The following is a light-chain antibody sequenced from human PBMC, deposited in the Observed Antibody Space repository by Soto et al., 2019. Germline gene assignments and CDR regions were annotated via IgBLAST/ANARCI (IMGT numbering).Light chain of an antibody. CDR2: LGS. Sequence: DIVMTQSPLSLPVTPGEPASISCRSSQSLLHSNGYNCLDWYLQKPGQSPQLLIYLGSNRASGVPDRFSGSGSGSDFTLKISRVEAEDVGVYYCMQALETPPTFGRGTKVEIK. CDR3: MQALETPPT. V-gene: IGKV2-28*01. CDR1: QSLLHSNGYNC. J-gene: IGKJ1*01.